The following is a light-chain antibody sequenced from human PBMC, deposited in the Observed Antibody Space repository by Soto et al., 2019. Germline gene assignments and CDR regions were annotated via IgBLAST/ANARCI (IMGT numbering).Light chain of an antibody. CDR1: HSINDW. Sequence: TQSPSSLSASVGDRVTITCRARHSINDWLAWYQQKPGKAPKLLIYDASSLESGVPSRFRGGGSGTEFSLIITGLQPEEFATYYGQQYGGCWLGQGTKVEIE. CDR2: DAS. CDR3: QQYGGCW. J-gene: IGKJ1*01. V-gene: IGKV1-5*01.